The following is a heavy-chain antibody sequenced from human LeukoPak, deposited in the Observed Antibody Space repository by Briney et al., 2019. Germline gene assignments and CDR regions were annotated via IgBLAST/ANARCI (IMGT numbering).Heavy chain of an antibody. V-gene: IGHV3-74*01. Sequence: GGSLRLSCAAAGFTFRNYWMHWVRQAPGKGLVWVSRINIDGSTRYADSVEGRFTISRDNAKNTLYLQMNSLRAEDTAVYYCARAGGSGWFDPWGQGTLVTVSS. J-gene: IGHJ5*02. CDR3: ARAGGSGWFDP. CDR2: INIDGST. CDR1: GFTFRNYW. D-gene: IGHD3-10*01.